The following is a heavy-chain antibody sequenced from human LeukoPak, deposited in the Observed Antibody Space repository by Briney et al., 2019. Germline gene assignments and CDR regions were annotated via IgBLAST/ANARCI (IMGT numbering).Heavy chain of an antibody. CDR3: AKRYSSNWLFDF. D-gene: IGHD6-13*01. J-gene: IGHJ4*02. V-gene: IGHV3-23*01. Sequence: GGSLRLSCAASGFTFSSYAMSWVRQAPGKGLEWVAVISDSGGSTNYADSVKGRFTISRDNSKNTLYLQMNSLRAEDTAVYYCAKRYSSNWLFDFWGQGTLVTVSS. CDR2: ISDSGGST. CDR1: GFTFSSYA.